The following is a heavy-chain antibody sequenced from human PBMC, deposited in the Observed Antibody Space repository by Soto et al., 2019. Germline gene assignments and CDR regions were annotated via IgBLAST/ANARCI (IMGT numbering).Heavy chain of an antibody. CDR2: FDPEDGET. V-gene: IGHV1-24*01. D-gene: IGHD6-19*01. Sequence: ASVKVSCKVSGYTLTELSMHWVRQAPGKGLEWMGGFDPEDGETIYAQKFQGRVTMTEDTSTDTAYMELSSLRSEDTAVYYCATVVRRAVAGIYYYGMDVWGQGTTVTVSS. CDR3: ATVVRRAVAGIYYYGMDV. CDR1: GYTLTELS. J-gene: IGHJ6*02.